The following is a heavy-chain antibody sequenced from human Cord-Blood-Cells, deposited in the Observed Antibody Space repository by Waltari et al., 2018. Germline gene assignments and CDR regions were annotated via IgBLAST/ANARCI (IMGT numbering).Heavy chain of an antibody. D-gene: IGHD3-10*01. V-gene: IGHV4-34*01. Sequence: QVQLQQWGAGLLKPSETLSLTCAVHGGSFSGYYWSWIRQPPGKGLEWIGEINHSGSTNYNPSLKSRVTISVDTSKNQFSLKLSSVTAADTAVYYCARLSGSYPYDAFDIWGQGTMVTVSS. CDR3: ARLSGSYPYDAFDI. CDR1: GGSFSGYY. CDR2: INHSGST. J-gene: IGHJ3*02.